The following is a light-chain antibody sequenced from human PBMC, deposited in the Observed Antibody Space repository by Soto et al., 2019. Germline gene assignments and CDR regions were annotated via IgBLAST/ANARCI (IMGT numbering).Light chain of an antibody. V-gene: IGKV3-20*01. CDR2: GAS. J-gene: IGKJ5*01. CDR1: QSVSSSY. Sequence: EIVLTQSPGTLSLSPGERATLSCRASQSVSSSYLAWYQQKPGQAPRLLIYGASSTATGIPDRFSGSGSGTDFTLTISRLEPEDFVVYYCQQYGSSPSITFGQGTRLEIK. CDR3: QQYGSSPSIT.